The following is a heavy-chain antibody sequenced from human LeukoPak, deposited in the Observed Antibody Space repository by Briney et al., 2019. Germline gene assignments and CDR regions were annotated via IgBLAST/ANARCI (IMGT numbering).Heavy chain of an antibody. V-gene: IGHV1-8*01. D-gene: IGHD1-1*01. CDR3: ARDSSGRVYYYGMDV. CDR2: MNPNSGNT. Sequence: ASVKVSCKASGYTFTSYDINWVRQATGQGLEWMGWMNPNSGNTGYAQKFQGRVTITADESTSTAYMELSSLRSEDTAVYYCARDSSGRVYYYGMDVWGQGTTVTVSS. J-gene: IGHJ6*02. CDR1: GYTFTSYD.